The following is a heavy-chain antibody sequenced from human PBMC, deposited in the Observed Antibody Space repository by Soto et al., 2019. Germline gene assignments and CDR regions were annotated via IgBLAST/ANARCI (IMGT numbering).Heavy chain of an antibody. V-gene: IGHV3-30-3*01. CDR1: GFSFSSFV. CDR2: ISYDGNKK. CDR3: ARGESNYDILTASY. Sequence: QVQLVNSGGGVVQPGTSLRLSCTASGFSFSSFVMHWVRQAPGKGLEWVAVISYDGNKKYYADSVRGRFTISRDNSKNTLYVQMNSLRAEDTAVYYCARGESNYDILTASYWGQGTLVTVSS. J-gene: IGHJ4*02. D-gene: IGHD3-9*01.